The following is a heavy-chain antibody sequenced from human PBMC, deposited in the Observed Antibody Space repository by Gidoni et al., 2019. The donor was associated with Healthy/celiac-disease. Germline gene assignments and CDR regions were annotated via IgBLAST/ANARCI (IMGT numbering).Heavy chain of an antibody. CDR3: ARGRDFWGGYYRY. CDR2: INHSGST. CDR1: GGSFSGYY. V-gene: IGHV4-34*01. Sequence: QVQLQQWGAGLLKPSETLSLTCAVYGGSFSGYYWSWIRQPPGKGLEWIGEINHSGSTNYNPSLKSRVTISVDTSKNQFSLKLSSVTAADTAVYYCARGRDFWGGYYRYWGQGTLVTVSS. D-gene: IGHD3-3*01. J-gene: IGHJ4*02.